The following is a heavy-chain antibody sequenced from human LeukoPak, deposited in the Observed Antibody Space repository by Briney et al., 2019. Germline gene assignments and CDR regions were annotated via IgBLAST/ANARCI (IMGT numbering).Heavy chain of an antibody. V-gene: IGHV4-59*01. CDR1: GGSISSYY. Sequence: SETLSLTCTVSGGSISSYYWSWIRQPPGKGLEWIGYIYYSGSTNYNPSLKSRVTISVDTSKNQFSLKLSSVTAADTAMYYCARGYSGYEDYWGQGTLVTVSS. D-gene: IGHD5-12*01. CDR3: ARGYSGYEDY. J-gene: IGHJ4*02. CDR2: IYYSGST.